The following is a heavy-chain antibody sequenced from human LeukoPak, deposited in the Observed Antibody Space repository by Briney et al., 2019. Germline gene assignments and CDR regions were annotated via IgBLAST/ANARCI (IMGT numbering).Heavy chain of an antibody. CDR3: ARVNPPNYDFWSGYLRSYYFDY. CDR1: GFTFSSYW. D-gene: IGHD3-3*01. V-gene: IGHV3-7*01. CDR2: IKQDGSEK. J-gene: IGHJ4*02. Sequence: GGSLRLSCAASGFTFSSYWMSWVRQAPGKGLEWVANIKQDGSEKYYVDSVKGRFTISRDNAKNSLYLQMNSLRAEDTAVYYCARVNPPNYDFWSGYLRSYYFDYWGQGTLVTVSS.